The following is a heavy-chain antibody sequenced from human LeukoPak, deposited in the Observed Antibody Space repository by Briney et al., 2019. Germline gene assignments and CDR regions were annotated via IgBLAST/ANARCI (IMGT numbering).Heavy chain of an antibody. J-gene: IGHJ4*02. CDR3: ASSHYCGGDCYPFDY. CDR1: GGSFSGYY. D-gene: IGHD2-21*02. V-gene: IGHV4-59*01. Sequence: SETLSLTCAVYGGSFSGYYWSWIRQPPGKGLEWIGYIYYSGSTNYNPSLKSRVTISVDTSKYQFSLKLSSVTAADTAVYYCASSHYCGGDCYPFDYWGQGTLVTVSS. CDR2: IYYSGST.